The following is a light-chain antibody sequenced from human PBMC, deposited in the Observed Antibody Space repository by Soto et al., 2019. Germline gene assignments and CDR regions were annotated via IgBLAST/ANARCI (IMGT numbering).Light chain of an antibody. Sequence: DIQMTQSPSSLSASVGDRVTITCRASQSISSYLNWYQQKPGKAPNLLIYAASSLQSGGPSRFSGNGSGTDFTLTISSLQPEDFATYYCQQSYSTPRTFGQGTKVEIK. CDR2: AAS. V-gene: IGKV1-39*01. J-gene: IGKJ1*01. CDR3: QQSYSTPRT. CDR1: QSISSY.